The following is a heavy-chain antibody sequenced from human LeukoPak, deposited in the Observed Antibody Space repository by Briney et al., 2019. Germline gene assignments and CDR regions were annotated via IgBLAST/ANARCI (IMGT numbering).Heavy chain of an antibody. Sequence: PSETLSLTCTVSGGSISSSSYYWGWIRQPPGKGLEWIGSIYYSGSTYYNPSLKSRVTISVDTSKNQFSLKLSSVTAADTAVYYCWVGGSGSYRHYYYYYYMDVWGKGTTVTISS. CDR2: IYYSGST. D-gene: IGHD3-10*01. J-gene: IGHJ6*03. V-gene: IGHV4-39*01. CDR3: WVGGSGSYRHYYYYYYMDV. CDR1: GGSISSSSYY.